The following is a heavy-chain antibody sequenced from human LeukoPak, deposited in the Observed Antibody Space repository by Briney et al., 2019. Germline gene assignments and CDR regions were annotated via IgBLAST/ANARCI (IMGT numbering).Heavy chain of an antibody. D-gene: IGHD3-10*01. CDR1: GYTFTDYY. CDR3: ARASWFGELSDAFDI. Sequence: SVKVSCKASGYTFTDYYMHWVRQAPGQGLEWMGWINPNSGGTNYAQKFQGRVTMTRDTSITTAYMELSRLRSDDTAVYYCARASWFGELSDAFDIWGQGTMVTVSS. CDR2: INPNSGGT. V-gene: IGHV1-2*02. J-gene: IGHJ3*02.